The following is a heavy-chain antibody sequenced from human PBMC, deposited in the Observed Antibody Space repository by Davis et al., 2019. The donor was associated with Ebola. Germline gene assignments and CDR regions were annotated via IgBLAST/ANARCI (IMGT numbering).Heavy chain of an antibody. J-gene: IGHJ4*02. CDR1: GGSFSGYY. Sequence: GSLRLSCAVYGGSFSGYYWSWVRQPPGKGLEWIGEIYHSGSTNYNPSLKSRVTISVDKSKNQFSLKLSSVTAADTAVYYCARDLGRRYSSSSPDNYWGQGTLVTVSS. CDR2: IYHSGST. D-gene: IGHD6-6*01. V-gene: IGHV4-34*01. CDR3: ARDLGRRYSSSSPDNY.